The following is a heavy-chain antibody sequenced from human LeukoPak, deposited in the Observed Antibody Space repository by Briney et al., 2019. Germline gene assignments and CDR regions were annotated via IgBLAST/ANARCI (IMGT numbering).Heavy chain of an antibody. CDR1: GFTFSTYN. Sequence: PGGSLRLACVASGFTFSTYNMNWVRQAPGKGLEWVSSISSSSTYIYYADSVKGRFTISRDNAKNSLYLQMNSLRAEDTAVYYCARDLWDIVVLPATLIAFDIWGQGTMVTVSS. CDR3: ARDLWDIVVLPATLIAFDI. CDR2: ISSSSTYI. D-gene: IGHD2-2*01. J-gene: IGHJ3*02. V-gene: IGHV3-21*01.